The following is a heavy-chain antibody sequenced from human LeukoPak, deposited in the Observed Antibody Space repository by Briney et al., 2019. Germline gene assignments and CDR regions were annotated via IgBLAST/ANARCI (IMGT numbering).Heavy chain of an antibody. Sequence: SETLSLTCTVSGGSISSYYWSWIRQPPGKGLEWIGYIYYSGSTNYNPSLKSRVTISVDTSKNQFSLKLSSVTAADTAVYYCARSWYGAYYYGMDVWGQGTTVTVSS. CDR3: ARSWYGAYYYGMDV. J-gene: IGHJ6*02. D-gene: IGHD2-15*01. CDR2: IYYSGST. CDR1: GGSISSYY. V-gene: IGHV4-59*08.